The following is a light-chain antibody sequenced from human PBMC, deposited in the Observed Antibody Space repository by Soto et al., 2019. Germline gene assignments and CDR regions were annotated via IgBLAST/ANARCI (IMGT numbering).Light chain of an antibody. Sequence: QSALTQPASVSGSPGQSITISCSGTSSDVGGYKYVSWYQQHPGKAPKLMIYEVSNRPSGVSDRFSGSKSGNTASLTISGLQAEDEADYYCCSYTSSTTDVFGTGTKLTVL. CDR2: EVS. J-gene: IGLJ1*01. CDR3: CSYTSSTTDV. CDR1: SSDVGGYKY. V-gene: IGLV2-14*01.